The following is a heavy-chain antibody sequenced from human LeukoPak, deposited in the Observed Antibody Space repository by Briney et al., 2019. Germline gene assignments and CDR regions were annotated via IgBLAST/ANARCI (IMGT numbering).Heavy chain of an antibody. CDR1: GFTFSSYA. CDR3: AKSMILIVVALFFDY. J-gene: IGHJ4*02. V-gene: IGHV3-23*01. Sequence: PGGSLRLSCAASGFTFSSYAMNWVRQAPGKGLEWVSAISGSGGSTYYADSVKGRFTISRDNSKNTLYLQMNSLRAEDTAVYYCAKSMILIVVALFFDYWGQGTLVTVSS. CDR2: ISGSGGST. D-gene: IGHD3-22*01.